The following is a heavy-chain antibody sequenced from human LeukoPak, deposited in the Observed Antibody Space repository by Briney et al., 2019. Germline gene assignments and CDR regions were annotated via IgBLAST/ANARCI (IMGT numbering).Heavy chain of an antibody. CDR2: IYYSGST. V-gene: IGHV4-39*01. Sequence: SETLSLTCIVSGGSISSSNYYWRWIRQPPGKGLEWIGSIYYSGSTYYNPSFKSRVTISVDTSNNQFSLKVRSVTAADTAVYYCARRPINYRAFDYWGQGTLVTVS. CDR3: ARRPINYRAFDY. J-gene: IGHJ4*02. CDR1: GGSISSSNYY. D-gene: IGHD5-12*01.